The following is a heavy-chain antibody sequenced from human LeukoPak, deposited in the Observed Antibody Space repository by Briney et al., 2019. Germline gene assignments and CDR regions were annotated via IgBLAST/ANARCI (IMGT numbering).Heavy chain of an antibody. V-gene: IGHV4-39*01. D-gene: IGHD2-2*01. Sequence: PSETLSLTCTVSGDSITSSYYWGWIRQPPGKGLEWIGTIFYTGVTYYNPSLKSRVTISVDTSKNQFSLNLSSVTAADTAVYYCARHTHPGVVLPGGFDYWGQGTLVTVSS. CDR1: GDSITSSYY. CDR3: ARHTHPGVVLPGGFDY. CDR2: IFYTGVT. J-gene: IGHJ4*02.